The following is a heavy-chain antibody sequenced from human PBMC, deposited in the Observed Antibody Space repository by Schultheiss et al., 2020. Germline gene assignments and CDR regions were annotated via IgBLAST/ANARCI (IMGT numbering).Heavy chain of an antibody. CDR1: GYTFTGYY. V-gene: IGHV1-2*06. CDR3: ARGREFDWLFNNWFDP. CDR2: INPNSGNT. D-gene: IGHD3-9*01. J-gene: IGHJ5*02. Sequence: ASVKVSCKASGYTFTGYYMHWVRQAPGQGLEWMGRINPNSGNTGYAQKFQGRVTMTRDTSISTAYMELSRLRSEDTAVYYCARGREFDWLFNNWFDPWGQGTLVTVSS.